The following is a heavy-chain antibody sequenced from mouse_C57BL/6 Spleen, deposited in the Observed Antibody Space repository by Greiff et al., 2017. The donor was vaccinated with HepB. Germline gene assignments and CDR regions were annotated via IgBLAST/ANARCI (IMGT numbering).Heavy chain of an antibody. CDR2: IRLKSDNYAT. J-gene: IGHJ3*01. V-gene: IGHV6-3*01. CDR1: GFTFSNYW. Sequence: EVKLMESGGGLVQPGGSMKLSCVASGFTFSNYWMNWVRQSPEKGLEWVAQIRLKSDNYATQYAESVKGRFTISRDDSKSSVYLQMNNLRAEDTGIYYCTGVSYGFAYWGQGTLVTVSA. D-gene: IGHD1-1*02. CDR3: TGVSYGFAY.